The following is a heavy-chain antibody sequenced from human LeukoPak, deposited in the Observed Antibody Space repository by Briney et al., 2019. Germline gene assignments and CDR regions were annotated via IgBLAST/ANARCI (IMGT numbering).Heavy chain of an antibody. Sequence: SETLSLTCTVSGASINSDTYYWGWIRQPPGKGLEWIGRIYSSGSTNYNPSLKSRVTISVDTSKNQFSLKLSSVTAADTAVYYCARGDTSGYVNWGQGTLVTVSS. CDR3: ARGDTSGYVN. J-gene: IGHJ4*02. CDR2: IYSSGST. D-gene: IGHD3-22*01. CDR1: GASINSDTYY. V-gene: IGHV4-61*02.